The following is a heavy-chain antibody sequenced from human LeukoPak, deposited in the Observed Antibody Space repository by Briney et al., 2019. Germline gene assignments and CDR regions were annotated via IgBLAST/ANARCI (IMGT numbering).Heavy chain of an antibody. CDR3: ARGRLSSGWELDY. CDR1: GYTFSSYA. Sequence: ASVKVSCKASGYTFSSYAIHWVRQAPGQRLEWMGRINAANGNTKYSQKFQGRVTITRDTSASTAYMELSSLRSEDTAMYSCARGRLSSGWELDYWGQGTLVTVSS. D-gene: IGHD6-19*01. J-gene: IGHJ4*02. V-gene: IGHV1-3*01. CDR2: INAANGNT.